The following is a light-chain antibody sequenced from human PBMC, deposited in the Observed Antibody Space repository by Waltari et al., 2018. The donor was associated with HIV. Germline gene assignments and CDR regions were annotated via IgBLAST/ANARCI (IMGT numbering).Light chain of an antibody. CDR1: SSNLGAGSA. CDR2: GNT. CDR3: QSYDSSLSGWV. J-gene: IGLJ3*02. V-gene: IGLV1-40*01. Sequence: QSVLTQPPSVSGAPGQRVTISCSGSSSNLGAGSAIHSYQQLPGTAPRLLIYGNTNRPSGVPDRFSGSKSGTSASLAITGLQAEDEADYYCQSYDSSLSGWVFGGGTKLTVV.